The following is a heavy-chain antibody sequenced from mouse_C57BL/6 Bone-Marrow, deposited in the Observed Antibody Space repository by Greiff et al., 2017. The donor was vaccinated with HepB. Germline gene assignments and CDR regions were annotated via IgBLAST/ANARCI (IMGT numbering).Heavy chain of an antibody. CDR1: GYTFTDYN. CDR3: ARSSDYDESFFAY. Sequence: DVQLQESGPELVKPGASVKMSCKASGYTFTDYNMHWVKQSHGKSLEWIGYINPNNGGTSYNQKFKGKATLTVNKSSSTAYMELRSLTSEDSAVYYCARSSDYDESFFAYWGQGTLVTVSA. V-gene: IGHV1-22*01. D-gene: IGHD2-4*01. J-gene: IGHJ3*01. CDR2: INPNNGGT.